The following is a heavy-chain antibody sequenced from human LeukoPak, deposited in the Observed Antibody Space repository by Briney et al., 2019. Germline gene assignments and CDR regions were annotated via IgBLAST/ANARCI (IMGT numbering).Heavy chain of an antibody. V-gene: IGHV3-7*01. CDR1: GFTFSRYW. CDR3: VSCGTTTCIIRFDH. Sequence: GWSLRVSCAASGFTFSRYWMNWVRQAPGKGLEWVASIKEDGSEKSYVDSVQGRFTISRDNAKNSLYLQMNSLRAEDTAIYYCVSCGTTTCIIRFDHWGQGTPGTASS. D-gene: IGHD2-2*01. J-gene: IGHJ4*02. CDR2: IKEDGSEK.